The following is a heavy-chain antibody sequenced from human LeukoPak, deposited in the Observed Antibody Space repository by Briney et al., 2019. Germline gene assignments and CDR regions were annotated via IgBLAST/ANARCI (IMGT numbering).Heavy chain of an antibody. D-gene: IGHD2-15*01. CDR2: ISYDGSNK. J-gene: IGHJ4*02. CDR3: AKDLIGARGHRYCSGGSCSSPPYFDY. Sequence: SGGSLRLSCAASGFTFSGYGMHWVRQAPGKGLEWVAVISYDGSNKYYADSVKGRFTISRDNSKNTLYLQMNSLRAEDTAVYYCAKDLIGARGHRYCSGGSCSSPPYFDYWGQGTLVTVSS. V-gene: IGHV3-30*18. CDR1: GFTFSGYG.